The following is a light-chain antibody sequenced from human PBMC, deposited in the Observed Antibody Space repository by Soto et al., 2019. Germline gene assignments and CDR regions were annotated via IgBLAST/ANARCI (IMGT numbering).Light chain of an antibody. CDR3: QQYYNWPPLT. CDR2: HAD. V-gene: IGKV3-15*01. Sequence: EIVMTQSPATLSVSPGERATLSCRASQSVSINLAWYQQKPGQAPRLLIYHADTRATGIPARFSGSGSGTEFTLTISSLQSEDFAVYYCQQYYNWPPLTFGGGTKVEIK. CDR1: QSVSIN. J-gene: IGKJ4*01.